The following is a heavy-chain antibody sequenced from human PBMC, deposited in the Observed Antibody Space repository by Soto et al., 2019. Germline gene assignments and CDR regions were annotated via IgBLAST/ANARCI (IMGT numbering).Heavy chain of an antibody. CDR1: GFIFTSSA. D-gene: IGHD5-18*01. Sequence: GGSLRLSCAASGFIFTSSALSWVRQAPGKGLEWVSTISGSGGSTYYADSVKGRFTISRDSSKNTLYLQMNSLRADDTALYYCARTYSTSLRYFDYWGQGTLVTVSS. CDR2: ISGSGGST. V-gene: IGHV3-23*01. CDR3: ARTYSTSLRYFDY. J-gene: IGHJ4*03.